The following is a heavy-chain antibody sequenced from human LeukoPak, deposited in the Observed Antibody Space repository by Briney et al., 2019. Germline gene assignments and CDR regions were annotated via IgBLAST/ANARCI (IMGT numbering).Heavy chain of an antibody. Sequence: SETLSLTCTVSGGSISSYYWSWIRQPAGKGLEWIGRIYTSGSTNYNSSLKSRVTMSVDTSKNQFSLKLSSVTAADTAVYYCARAETVTYYYSPEDYWGQGTLVTVSS. D-gene: IGHD3-10*01. J-gene: IGHJ4*02. CDR3: ARAETVTYYYSPEDY. V-gene: IGHV4-4*07. CDR2: IYTSGST. CDR1: GGSISSYY.